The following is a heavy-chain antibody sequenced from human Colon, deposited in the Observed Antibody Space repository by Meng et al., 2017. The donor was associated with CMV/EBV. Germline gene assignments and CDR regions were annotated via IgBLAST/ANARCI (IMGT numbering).Heavy chain of an antibody. CDR3: ARDLGYGSGSSGPGMDV. V-gene: IGHV4-30-4*02. J-gene: IGHJ6*02. Sequence: SETLSLTCTVSGGSISSGDYYWSWIRQPPGKGLEWIGYIYYSGSTYYNPSLKSRVTISVDTSKNQFSLKLSSVTAADTAVYYCARDLGYGSGSSGPGMDVWGQGTTVTVSS. D-gene: IGHD3-10*01. CDR2: IYYSGST. CDR1: GGSISSGDYY.